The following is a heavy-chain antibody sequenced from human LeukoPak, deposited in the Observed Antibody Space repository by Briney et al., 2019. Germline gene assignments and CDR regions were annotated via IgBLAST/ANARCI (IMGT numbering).Heavy chain of an antibody. J-gene: IGHJ4*02. CDR3: ARSTVSSGYGKD. V-gene: IGHV4-59*01. D-gene: IGHD5-12*01. Sequence: SETLSLTCTVSGGSISSYYWSWIRQPPGKGLEWIGYIYYSGSTNHNPSLKSRVTISVDTSKNQFPLKLSSVTAADTAVYYCARSTVSSGYGKDWGQGTLVTVSS. CDR2: IYYSGST. CDR1: GGSISSYY.